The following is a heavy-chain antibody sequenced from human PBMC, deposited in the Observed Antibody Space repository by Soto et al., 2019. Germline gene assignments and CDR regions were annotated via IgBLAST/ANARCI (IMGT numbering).Heavy chain of an antibody. CDR3: ARGVGSSPPRY. J-gene: IGHJ4*02. CDR2: IYDRGSP. V-gene: IGHV4-59*01. CDR1: GGSISAYY. D-gene: IGHD1-26*01. Sequence: SETLSLTCTISGGSISAYYWSWIRQPPGQGLEWIGYIYDRGSPYYNPSLKSRVIISADTSKNQISLKLTSATAADTAVYFCARGVGSSPPRYWGRGTLVTVSS.